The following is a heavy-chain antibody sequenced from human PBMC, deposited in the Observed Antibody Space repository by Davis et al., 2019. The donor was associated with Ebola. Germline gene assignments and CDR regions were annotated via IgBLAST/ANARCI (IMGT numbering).Heavy chain of an antibody. Sequence: PGGSLRLSCAASGFTVSSNYMSWVRQAPGKGLEWVSVIYSGDSTYSADSVKGRFTISRDNSKNTLYLQMNSLRAEDTAVYYCAREGDPPGDYYYYYMDVWGKGTTVTVSS. J-gene: IGHJ6*03. V-gene: IGHV3-53*01. CDR2: IYSGDST. D-gene: IGHD3-16*01. CDR1: GFTVSSNY. CDR3: AREGDPPGDYYYYYMDV.